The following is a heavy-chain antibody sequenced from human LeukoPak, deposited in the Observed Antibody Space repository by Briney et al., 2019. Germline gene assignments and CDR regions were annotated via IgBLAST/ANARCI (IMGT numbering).Heavy chain of an antibody. V-gene: IGHV4-34*01. CDR2: INHSGST. CDR3: ARGPYGDYLYYYYYYYMDV. D-gene: IGHD4-17*01. J-gene: IGHJ6*03. Sequence: SETLSLTCAVYGGSLSGYYWSWIRQPPGKGLEWIGEINHSGSTNYNPSLKSRVTISVDTSKNQFSLKLSSVTAADTAVYYCARGPYGDYLYYYYYYYMDVWGKGTTVTVSS. CDR1: GGSLSGYY.